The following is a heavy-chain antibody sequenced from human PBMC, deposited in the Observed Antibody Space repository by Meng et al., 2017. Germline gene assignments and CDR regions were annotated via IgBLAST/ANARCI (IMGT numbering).Heavy chain of an antibody. Sequence: VQLGPSGAVGKKPGSSVKVSCKASGGTFSSYVISWVRQAPGQGLEWMGGIIPIFGTANYAQKFQGRVTITADKSTSTAYMELSSLRSEDTAVYYCARDGVGATEGYFDYWGQGTLVTVSS. CDR3: ARDGVGATEGYFDY. CDR2: IIPIFGTA. V-gene: IGHV1-69*06. J-gene: IGHJ4*02. D-gene: IGHD1-26*01. CDR1: GGTFSSYV.